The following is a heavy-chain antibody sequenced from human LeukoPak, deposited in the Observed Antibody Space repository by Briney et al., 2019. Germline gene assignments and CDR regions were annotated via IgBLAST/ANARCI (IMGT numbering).Heavy chain of an antibody. J-gene: IGHJ3*02. D-gene: IGHD7-27*01. CDR3: AKDTGGAFDI. CDR2: ISGSGGST. CDR1: GFTFSSYA. V-gene: IGHV3-23*01. Sequence: GGSLRLSCAASGFTFSSYAMSWVRQAPGKGLEWVSAISGSGGSTYYADSVEGRFTISRDNSKNTLYLQMDSLRAEDTAVYYCAKDTGGAFDIWGQGTMVTVSS.